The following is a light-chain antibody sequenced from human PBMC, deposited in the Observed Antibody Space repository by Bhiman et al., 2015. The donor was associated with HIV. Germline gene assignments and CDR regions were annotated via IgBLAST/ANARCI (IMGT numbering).Light chain of an antibody. CDR3: ISYAGSNNRV. Sequence: QSALTQPPSASGFPGQSVTISCTGSSSDVGGYNYVSWYQHQPGKAPKLMIYEVNKRPSGVPDRFSGSKSDNTASLTVSGLQAEDEADYYCISYAGSNNRVFGTGTTVTVL. J-gene: IGLJ1*01. V-gene: IGLV2-8*01. CDR1: SSDVGGYNY. CDR2: EVN.